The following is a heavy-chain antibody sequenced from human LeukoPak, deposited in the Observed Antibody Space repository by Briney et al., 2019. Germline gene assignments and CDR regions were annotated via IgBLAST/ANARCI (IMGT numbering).Heavy chain of an antibody. CDR2: ISGRGDLA. Sequence: GGSLRLSCAASGFAFRILAMGWVRQAPGRGLEWASVISGRGDLAYYADSVRGRFTISRDNSKNALYLQMNSLRVEDTAVYYCAKDARRTDGWYFVDHWGQGPLVTVS. V-gene: IGHV3-23*01. J-gene: IGHJ4*02. CDR3: AKDARRTDGWYFVDH. D-gene: IGHD2-15*01. CDR1: GFAFRILA.